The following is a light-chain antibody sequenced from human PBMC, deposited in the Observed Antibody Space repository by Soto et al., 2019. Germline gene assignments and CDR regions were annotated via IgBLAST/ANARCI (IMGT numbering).Light chain of an antibody. CDR1: QSVRSSY. V-gene: IGKV3-20*01. CDR2: GAS. Sequence: EIVLTQSPGTLSLSPGERATLSCRASQSVRSSYLAWYQQKPGQAPRLLIYGASSRATGIPDRFSGSGSGTDFTLTISRLEHEDCAVYYCQQYGSSLMYTFGQGTKLEIK. J-gene: IGKJ2*01. CDR3: QQYGSSLMYT.